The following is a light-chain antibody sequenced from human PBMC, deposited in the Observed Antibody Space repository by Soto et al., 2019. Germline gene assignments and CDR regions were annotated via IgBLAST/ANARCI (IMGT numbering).Light chain of an antibody. V-gene: IGKV3-20*01. CDR1: QSVSSSY. CDR3: QQYGSSLPT. J-gene: IGKJ5*01. CDR2: GAS. Sequence: ENVLTQSPVTLSLSPGERATLSCRASQSVSSSYLAWYQQKPGQAPRLLIYGASSRATGIPDRFSGSGSGTEFTLTISRLEHEDFAVYYCQQYGSSLPTFGQGTRLEIK.